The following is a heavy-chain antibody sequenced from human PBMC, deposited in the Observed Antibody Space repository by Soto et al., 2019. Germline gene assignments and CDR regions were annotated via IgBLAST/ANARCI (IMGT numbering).Heavy chain of an antibody. CDR2: INHSGST. CDR1: GGSFSGYY. D-gene: IGHD2-2*01. J-gene: IGHJ3*02. Sequence: SETLSLTCAVYGGSFSGYYWSWIRQPPGKGLEWSGEINHSGSTNYNPSLKSRVTISVDTSKNQFSLKLSSVTAADTAVYYCARVGRDIVVVPAAGGAFDIWGQGTMVTVSS. V-gene: IGHV4-34*01. CDR3: ARVGRDIVVVPAAGGAFDI.